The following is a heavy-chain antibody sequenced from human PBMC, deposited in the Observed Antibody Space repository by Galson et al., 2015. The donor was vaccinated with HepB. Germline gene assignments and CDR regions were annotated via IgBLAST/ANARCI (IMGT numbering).Heavy chain of an antibody. D-gene: IGHD2-2*01. J-gene: IGHJ4*02. Sequence: SLRLSCAASTFTFSNYAMHWVRQAPGKGLEWVAVISYDGNNKYYADSVKGRFTISRDTSKNTLYLQMNSLRAEDTAVYYCARDLGYCSSTSCYPRANFDYWGQGTLVTVSS. CDR3: ARDLGYCSSTSCYPRANFDY. V-gene: IGHV3-30-3*01. CDR1: TFTFSNYA. CDR2: ISYDGNNK.